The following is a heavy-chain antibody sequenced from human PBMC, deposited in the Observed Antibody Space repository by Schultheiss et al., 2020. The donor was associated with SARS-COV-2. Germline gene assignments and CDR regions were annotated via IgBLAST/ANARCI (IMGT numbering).Heavy chain of an antibody. CDR3: TTDPSIDIVVVPEKQDYYYYYMDV. V-gene: IGHV3-11*01. D-gene: IGHD2-2*01. CDR2: ISSSGSTI. Sequence: LSLTCTVSGGSISSSSYYWGWIRQPPGKGLEWVSYISSSGSTIYYADSVKGRFTISRDNSKNTLYLQMNSLKTEDTAVYYCTTDPSIDIVVVPEKQDYYYYYMDVWGKGTTVTVSS. CDR1: GGSISSSSYY. J-gene: IGHJ6*03.